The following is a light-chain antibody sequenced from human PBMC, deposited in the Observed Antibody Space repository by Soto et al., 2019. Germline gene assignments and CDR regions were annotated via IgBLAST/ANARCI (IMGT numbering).Light chain of an antibody. Sequence: EVVMTQSPATLSVSLGDRATLSCRASQSVSSNLAWYQQKPGQAPRLLIYGASSRATGIPDRFSGSGSGTDFTLTISRLEPEDFAVYYCHQFGYSPRTFGQGTKVDIK. CDR2: GAS. CDR1: QSVSSN. V-gene: IGKV3-20*01. CDR3: HQFGYSPRT. J-gene: IGKJ1*01.